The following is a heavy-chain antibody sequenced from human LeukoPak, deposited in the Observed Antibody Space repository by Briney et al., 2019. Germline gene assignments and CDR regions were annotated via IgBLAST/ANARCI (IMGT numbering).Heavy chain of an antibody. CDR3: ARDPTRDYYYYMDV. D-gene: IGHD1-1*01. V-gene: IGHV3-48*01. CDR2: ISSSSSTI. CDR1: GFTFSSYS. Sequence: PGGSLRLSCAVSGFTFSSYSMNWVRQAPGKGLEWVSYISSSSSTIYYADSVKGRFTISRDNAKNSLYLQMNSLRAEDTAVYYCARDPTRDYYYYMDVWGKGTTVTVSS. J-gene: IGHJ6*03.